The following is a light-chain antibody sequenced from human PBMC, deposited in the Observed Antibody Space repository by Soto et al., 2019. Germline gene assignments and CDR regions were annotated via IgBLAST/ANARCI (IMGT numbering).Light chain of an antibody. V-gene: IGKV1-5*03. Sequence: DIQMTQSPSTLSASVGDRVTITCRASQSISSWLAWYQQKPGQAPKLLIYKASTLQSGVPSRFSGSESGKDFTLPISSLQPDDSATYSSQQYNDIWTFGKGTKV. CDR2: KAS. CDR1: QSISSW. J-gene: IGKJ1*01. CDR3: QQYNDIWT.